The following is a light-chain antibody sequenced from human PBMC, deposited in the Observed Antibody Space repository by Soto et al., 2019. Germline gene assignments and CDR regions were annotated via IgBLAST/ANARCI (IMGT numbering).Light chain of an antibody. J-gene: IGLJ3*02. CDR2: SNN. Sequence: QSVLTQPPSASGTPGQRVTISCSGSSSNIGSNTVNWYQQLPGTAPKLLIYSNNQRPSGVPDRFSGSKSDTSASLAISGLQSEDETDYYCAVWDDSLNGWVFGGGTKLTVL. CDR3: AVWDDSLNGWV. V-gene: IGLV1-44*01. CDR1: SSNIGSNT.